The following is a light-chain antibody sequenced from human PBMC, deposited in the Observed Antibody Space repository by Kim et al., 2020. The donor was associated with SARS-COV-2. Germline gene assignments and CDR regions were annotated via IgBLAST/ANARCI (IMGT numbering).Light chain of an antibody. CDR1: KLGDRY. CDR2: QDT. Sequence: VSPEQTASITCSGDKLGDRYTSSYQQRPGQAPLLVIYQDTKRPSGIPARFSGSTSGNTATLTITGAQAMDEADYFCQAWDNSALYVFGPGTKVTVL. V-gene: IGLV3-1*01. CDR3: QAWDNSALYV. J-gene: IGLJ1*01.